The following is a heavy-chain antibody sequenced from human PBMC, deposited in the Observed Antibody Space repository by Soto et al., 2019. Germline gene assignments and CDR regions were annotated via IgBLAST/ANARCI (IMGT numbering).Heavy chain of an antibody. CDR3: AKSPGSHSYYAMDV. CDR2: ISYSGGST. CDR1: GFIFSNYA. V-gene: IGHV3-23*01. J-gene: IGHJ6*02. Sequence: PGGSLRLSCAASGFIFSNYAFNWVRQAPGKGLEWVSGISYSGGSTNYADSVKGRFTFSRDNSKNTLYLQMDSLRAEDTAVYYCAKSPGSHSYYAMDVWGQGTTVTVS.